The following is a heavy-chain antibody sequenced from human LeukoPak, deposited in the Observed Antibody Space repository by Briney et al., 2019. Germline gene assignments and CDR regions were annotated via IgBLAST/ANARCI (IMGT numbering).Heavy chain of an antibody. D-gene: IGHD3-10*01. Sequence: EASVKVSCKVSGYTLTELSMHWVRQAPGKGLEWMGGFDPEDGETIYAQKFQGRVTMTEDTSTGTAYMELSSLRSEDTAVYYCATVYYYGSGSYEYYFDYWGQGTLVTVSS. CDR2: FDPEDGET. V-gene: IGHV1-24*01. CDR1: GYTLTELS. CDR3: ATVYYYGSGSYEYYFDY. J-gene: IGHJ4*02.